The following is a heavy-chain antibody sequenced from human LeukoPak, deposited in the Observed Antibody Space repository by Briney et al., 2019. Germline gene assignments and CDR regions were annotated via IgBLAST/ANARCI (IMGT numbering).Heavy chain of an antibody. CDR2: INHSGST. CDR1: GGSFSGCY. D-gene: IGHD6-13*01. V-gene: IGHV4-34*01. CDR3: ARTHGYSSSWFNWFDP. J-gene: IGHJ5*02. Sequence: PSETLSLTCAVYGGSFSGCYWSWIRQPPGKGLEWIGEINHSGSTNYNPSLKSRVTISVDTSKNQFSLKLSSVTAADTAVYYCARTHGYSSSWFNWFDPWGQGTLVTVSS.